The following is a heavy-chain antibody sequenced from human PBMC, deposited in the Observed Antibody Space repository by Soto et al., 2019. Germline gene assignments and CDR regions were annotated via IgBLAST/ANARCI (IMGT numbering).Heavy chain of an antibody. Sequence: EVQLVESGGGLVQPGRSLRLSCAASGFTFDDYAMHWVRQAPGKGLEWVSGISWNSGSIGYADSVKGRFTISRVNAKNSLYLQMNSLRAEDTALYYCAKATVAAAGGNYMDVWGKGTTVTVSS. CDR1: GFTFDDYA. CDR2: ISWNSGSI. D-gene: IGHD6-13*01. CDR3: AKATVAAAGGNYMDV. J-gene: IGHJ6*03. V-gene: IGHV3-9*01.